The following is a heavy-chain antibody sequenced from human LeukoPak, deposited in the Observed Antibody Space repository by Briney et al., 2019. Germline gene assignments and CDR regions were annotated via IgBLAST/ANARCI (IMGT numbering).Heavy chain of an antibody. CDR3: ARGPLRGYCSGGSCYSGLFDY. Sequence: SETLSLTCAVYGGSFSGYYWSWIRQPPGKGLEWIGEINHSGSTNYNPSLKSRVTISVDTSKNQFSLKLSSVIAADTAVYYCARGPLRGYCSGGSCYSGLFDYWGQGTLVTVSS. J-gene: IGHJ4*02. CDR2: INHSGST. CDR1: GGSFSGYY. V-gene: IGHV4-34*01. D-gene: IGHD2-15*01.